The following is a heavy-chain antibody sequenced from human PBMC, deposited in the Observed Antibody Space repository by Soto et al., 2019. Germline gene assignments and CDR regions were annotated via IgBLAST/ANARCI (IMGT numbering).Heavy chain of an antibody. CDR3: ARSGTYYYDSSGYYYEFYYFDY. Sequence: PSETLSLTCTVSGGSIRSYCLSWIRQAPGKGLEWIGRIYTSGSTNYNPSLKSRVTMSVDTSKNQFSLKLSSVTAADTAVYYCARSGTYYYDSSGYYYEFYYFDYWGQGTLVTVSS. CDR2: IYTSGST. J-gene: IGHJ4*02. D-gene: IGHD3-22*01. CDR1: GGSIRSYC. V-gene: IGHV4-4*07.